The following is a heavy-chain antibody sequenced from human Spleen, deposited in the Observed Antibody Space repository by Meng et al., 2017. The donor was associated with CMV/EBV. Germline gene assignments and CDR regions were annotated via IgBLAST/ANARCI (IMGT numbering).Heavy chain of an antibody. D-gene: IGHD5-24*01. CDR3: ARHRPLQEYYYYYYGMDV. V-gene: IGHV3-7*01. J-gene: IGHJ6*02. CDR2: IKQDGSEK. Sequence: GESLKISCAASGFTFINAWMTWVRQAPGKGLEWVANIKQDGSEKYYAGSVQGRFTISRDNAKNSLILHMNSLTAEDTALYYCARHRPLQEYYYYYYGMDVWGQGTTVTVSS. CDR1: GFTFINAW.